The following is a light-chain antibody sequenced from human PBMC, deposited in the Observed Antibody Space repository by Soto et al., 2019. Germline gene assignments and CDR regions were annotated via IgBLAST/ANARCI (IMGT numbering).Light chain of an antibody. CDR2: GAS. CDR1: QTVRSN. V-gene: IGKV3-15*01. J-gene: IGKJ1*01. CDR3: QQYGSSLWT. Sequence: EIVMTQSPASLSVSPGERATLSCRASQTVRSNVAWYQQKPGQAPRLLIYGASSRATAFPARFSGSGSGTDFTLTISRLEPEDFAVYYCQQYGSSLWTFGQGTKVDNK.